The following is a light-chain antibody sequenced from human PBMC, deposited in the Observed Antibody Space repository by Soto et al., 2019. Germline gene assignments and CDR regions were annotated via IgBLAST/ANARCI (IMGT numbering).Light chain of an antibody. CDR3: QQYNNWPLT. V-gene: IGKV3-15*01. CDR1: QSVSSY. Sequence: EIVLTQSPGTLSLSPGEKATLSCRASQSVSSYLAWYQQKPGQAPRLLIYGASTRATGTPARFSGSGSGTEFTLTISSLQSEDFAVYYCQQYNNWPLTFGGGTNVDI. CDR2: GAS. J-gene: IGKJ4*01.